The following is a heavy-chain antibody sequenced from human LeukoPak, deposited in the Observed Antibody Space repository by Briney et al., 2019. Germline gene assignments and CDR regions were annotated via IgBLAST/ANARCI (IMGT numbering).Heavy chain of an antibody. J-gene: IGHJ3*01. V-gene: IGHV3-53*01. D-gene: IGHD3-22*01. CDR1: GFTVSSTY. CDR3: AKGSVYYYDTAGGAFDF. Sequence: GGSLRLSCAASGFTVSSTYMSWVRQAPWKGLEWVSVIYSGGSTYYADSVRGRFTISRDKSKNTLYLQMDSLRAEDTAVYYCAKGSVYYYDTAGGAFDFWGRGTMVTVSS. CDR2: IYSGGST.